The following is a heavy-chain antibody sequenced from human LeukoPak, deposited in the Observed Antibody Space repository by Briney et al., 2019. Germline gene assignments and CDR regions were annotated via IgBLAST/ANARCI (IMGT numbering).Heavy chain of an antibody. Sequence: SVKVSCKASGGTFSSYAISWVRQAPGQGLEWMGGIIPIFGTANYAQKFQGRVTITADESTSTAYMELSSLRSEDTAVYYCARDWGYCDSTSCHVFDYWGQGTLVTVSS. CDR1: GGTFSSYA. V-gene: IGHV1-69*13. CDR3: ARDWGYCDSTSCHVFDY. D-gene: IGHD2-2*01. CDR2: IIPIFGTA. J-gene: IGHJ4*02.